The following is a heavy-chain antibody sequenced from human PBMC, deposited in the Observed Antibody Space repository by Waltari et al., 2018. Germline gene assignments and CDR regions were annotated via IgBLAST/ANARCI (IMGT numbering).Heavy chain of an antibody. Sequence: EVQLVESGGGLVQPGRSLRLSCAASGFTFDDYAMHWVRQAPGKGLEWVSGLSWNSGSIGYADSVKGRFTISRDNAKNSLYLQMNSLRAEDMALYYCAKDKGDSSYYYFDYWGQGTLVTVSS. CDR3: AKDKGDSSYYYFDY. CDR2: LSWNSGSI. CDR1: GFTFDDYA. V-gene: IGHV3-9*03. J-gene: IGHJ4*02. D-gene: IGHD3-22*01.